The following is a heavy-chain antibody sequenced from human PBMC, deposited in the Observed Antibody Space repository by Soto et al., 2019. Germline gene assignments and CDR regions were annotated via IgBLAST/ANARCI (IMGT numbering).Heavy chain of an antibody. CDR2: ISGSGGST. D-gene: IGHD6-13*01. V-gene: IGHV3-23*01. Sequence: GGSLRLSCAASGFTFSSYAMSWVRQAPGKGLEWVSAISGSGGSTYYADSVKGRFTISRDNSKNTLYLQMNSLRAEDTAVYYCAKALRTFPSRPPHNWFDPWGQGTLVTVSS. CDR3: AKALRTFPSRPPHNWFDP. J-gene: IGHJ5*02. CDR1: GFTFSSYA.